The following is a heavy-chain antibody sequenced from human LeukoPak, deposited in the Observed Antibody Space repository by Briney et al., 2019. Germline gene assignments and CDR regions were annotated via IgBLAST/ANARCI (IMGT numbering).Heavy chain of an antibody. V-gene: IGHV3-73*01. Sequence: GGSLRLSCAASGFTFSGSAIHWVRQASGKWLEWVGRIRSKANSYATAYAASVKGRFTISRDDSKNTAYLQMNSLKTEDTAVYYCTSLITMVRGVIGLLNVNWGQGTLVTVSP. CDR1: GFTFSGSA. D-gene: IGHD3-10*01. CDR2: IRSKANSYAT. J-gene: IGHJ4*02. CDR3: TSLITMVRGVIGLLNVN.